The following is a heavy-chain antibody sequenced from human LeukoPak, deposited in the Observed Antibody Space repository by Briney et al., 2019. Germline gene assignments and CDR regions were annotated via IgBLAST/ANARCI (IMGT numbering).Heavy chain of an antibody. CDR2: ISGSGGMT. CDR3: AKSDCSSPSCYAGRTFDY. J-gene: IGHJ4*02. V-gene: IGHV3-23*01. CDR1: GFTFSIYG. Sequence: PGGSLRLSCAASGFTFSIYGMAWVRQAPGKGLEWVSAISGSGGMTFYADSVKGRFTISRDNSKNTLYLQMNSLRAEDTAVYYCAKSDCSSPSCYAGRTFDYWGQGTLVTVSS. D-gene: IGHD2-2*01.